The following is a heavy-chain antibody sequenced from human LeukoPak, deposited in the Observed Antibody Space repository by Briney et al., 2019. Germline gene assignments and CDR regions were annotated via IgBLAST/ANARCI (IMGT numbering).Heavy chain of an antibody. CDR1: GGSITSSNW. V-gene: IGHV4-4*02. D-gene: IGHD7-27*01. Sequence: SETLSLTCAVSGGSITSSNWWSWVRQPPGKGLEWIGEVYHSGSTNYNPSLKSRVTISVDKSKNQVSLKLSSVTAADTVVYYCASRTGGLTGLFDYWGQGTLVTVSS. J-gene: IGHJ4*02. CDR3: ASRTGGLTGLFDY. CDR2: VYHSGST.